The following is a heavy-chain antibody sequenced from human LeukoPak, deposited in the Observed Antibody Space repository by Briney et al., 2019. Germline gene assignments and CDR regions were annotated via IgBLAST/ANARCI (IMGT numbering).Heavy chain of an antibody. D-gene: IGHD1-1*01. CDR3: ARGGTYHHYCYYMDV. J-gene: IGHJ6*03. V-gene: IGHV3-48*03. CDR1: GFTFSSYE. Sequence: GGSLRLSCAASGFTFSSYEMNWVRQAPGKGLERGSYISSSGSTIYYADSVKGRFTISRDNAKNSLYLQMNSLRAEDTAVYYCARGGTYHHYCYYMDVWGKGTTVTISS. CDR2: ISSSGSTI.